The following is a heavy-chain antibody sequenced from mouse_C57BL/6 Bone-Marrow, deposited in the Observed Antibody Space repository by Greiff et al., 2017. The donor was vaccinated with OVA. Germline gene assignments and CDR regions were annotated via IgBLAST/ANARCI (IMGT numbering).Heavy chain of an antibody. CDR3: ARHFYYGSYYYAMDY. J-gene: IGHJ4*01. CDR2: ISNGGGST. D-gene: IGHD1-1*01. Sequence: EVHLVESGGGLVQPGGSLKLSCAASGFTFSDYYMYWVRQTPEKRLEWVAYISNGGGSTYYPDTVKGRFTISRDNAKNTLYLQMSRLKSEDTAMYYCARHFYYGSYYYAMDYWGQGTSVTVSS. CDR1: GFTFSDYY. V-gene: IGHV5-12*01.